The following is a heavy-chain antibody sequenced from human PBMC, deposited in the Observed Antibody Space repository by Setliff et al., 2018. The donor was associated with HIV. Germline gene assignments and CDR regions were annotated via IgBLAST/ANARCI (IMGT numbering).Heavy chain of an antibody. V-gene: IGHV4-59*08. CDR3: ARQPDDSRSFGWFDP. Sequence: SETLSLTCTVYGDSVSSSYYWTWIRQSPGNGLEWIGWIYDSGATKYNPSLKSRATISLETSKMQFSLKLNSVSAADTALYYCARQPDDSRSFGWFDPWGQGTLVTVSS. J-gene: IGHJ5*02. CDR1: GDSVSSSYY. D-gene: IGHD3-10*01. CDR2: IYDSGAT.